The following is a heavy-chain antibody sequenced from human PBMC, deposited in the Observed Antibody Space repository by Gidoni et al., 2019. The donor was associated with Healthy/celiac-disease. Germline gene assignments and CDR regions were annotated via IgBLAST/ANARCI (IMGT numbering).Heavy chain of an antibody. J-gene: IGHJ6*02. CDR2: ISWNSGSI. CDR1: GFTFDDYA. Sequence: EVQLVESGGGLVQPGRSLRLSCAASGFTFDDYAMHWVRQAPGKGLEWVSGISWNSGSIGYADSVKGRFTISRDNAKNSLYLQMNSLRAEDTALYYCAKASYYYYYGMDVWGQGTTVTVSS. V-gene: IGHV3-9*01. CDR3: AKASYYYYYGMDV.